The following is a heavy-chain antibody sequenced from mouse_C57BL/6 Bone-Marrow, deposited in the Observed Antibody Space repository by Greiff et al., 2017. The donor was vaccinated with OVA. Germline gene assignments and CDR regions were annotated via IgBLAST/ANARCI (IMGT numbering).Heavy chain of an antibody. CDR1: GFNIKDDY. J-gene: IGHJ2*01. V-gene: IGHV14-4*01. CDR3: TSYGNIDY. CDR2: IDPENGDT. D-gene: IGHD2-1*01. Sequence: VQLQQSGAELVRPGASVKLSCTASGFNIKDDYMHWVKQRPEQGLEWIGWIDPENGDTEYASKFQGKATITADTSSTTAYLQLSSLTTEDTAVYYCTSYGNIDYWGQGTTRTVSS.